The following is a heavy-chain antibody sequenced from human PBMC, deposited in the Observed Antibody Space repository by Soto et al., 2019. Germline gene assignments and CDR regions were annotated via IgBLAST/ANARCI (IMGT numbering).Heavy chain of an antibody. CDR3: AKSGFADLEY. D-gene: IGHD1-26*01. CDR2: VSGGGDHT. Sequence: EVQLLQSGGGLVQPGGSLRLSCAASGFTFSTYAMAWVRQAPGKGLEWVSTVSGGGDHTYYADSVKGRSTISRDASKNTLYLQMDSLRVEDTAVYYCAKSGFADLEYWVQGALVTVSS. CDR1: GFTFSTYA. J-gene: IGHJ1*01. V-gene: IGHV3-23*01.